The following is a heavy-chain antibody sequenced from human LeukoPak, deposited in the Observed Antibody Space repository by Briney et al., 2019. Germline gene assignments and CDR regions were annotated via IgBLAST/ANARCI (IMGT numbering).Heavy chain of an antibody. CDR2: INHSGST. CDR1: GVSFSGYY. Sequence: SETLSLTCAVYGVSFSGYYWSWIRQPPGKGLEWIGEINHSGSTNYNPSLKSRVTISVDTSKNQFSLKLSSVTAADTAVYYCARARRLHYYGSGSPGFDYWGQGTLVTVSS. J-gene: IGHJ4*02. CDR3: ARARRLHYYGSGSPGFDY. V-gene: IGHV4-34*01. D-gene: IGHD3-10*01.